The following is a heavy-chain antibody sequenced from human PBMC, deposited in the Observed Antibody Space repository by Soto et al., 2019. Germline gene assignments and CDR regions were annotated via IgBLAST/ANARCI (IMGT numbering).Heavy chain of an antibody. CDR3: ARSGSGSGWL. D-gene: IGHD6-19*01. V-gene: IGHV4-61*01. CDR1: GGSVSSGRFY. Sequence: SETLSLTCTVSGGSVSSGRFYWSWIRQPPGKGLEWIGYIYYSGSTKYNPSLRSRVTISVDTSKNQFSLKLTSVTAADTAVYYCARSGSGSGWLGGQGTLVTVSS. J-gene: IGHJ4*02. CDR2: IYYSGST.